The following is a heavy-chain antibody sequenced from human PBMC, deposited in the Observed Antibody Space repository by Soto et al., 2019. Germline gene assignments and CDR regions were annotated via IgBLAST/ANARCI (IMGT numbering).Heavy chain of an antibody. J-gene: IGHJ4*02. V-gene: IGHV1-2*04. CDR2: INPNSGGT. Sequence: ASVKVSCKASGYTFTGYYMHWVRQAPGQGLEWMGWINPNSGGTNYAQKFQGWVTMTRDTSISTAYMELSRLRPDDTAVYYCARDQGSGWYDYWGQGTLVTVSS. CDR3: ARDQGSGWYDY. D-gene: IGHD6-19*01. CDR1: GYTFTGYY.